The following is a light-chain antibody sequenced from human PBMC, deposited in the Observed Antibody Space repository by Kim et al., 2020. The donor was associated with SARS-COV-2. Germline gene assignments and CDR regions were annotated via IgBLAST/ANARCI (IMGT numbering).Light chain of an antibody. CDR1: TSDAYKY. V-gene: IGLV2-14*03. J-gene: IGLJ2*01. CDR3: SSYTSTSTLKI. CDR2: DVS. Sequence: QSALTQPASVSGSPGQSITISCTGTTSDAYKYVSWYQQHPGKAPKLIIYDVSSRPLGVSNRFSGSKSANTASLTISGLLPEDEADYFCSSYTSTSTLKIFGGGTQLTVL.